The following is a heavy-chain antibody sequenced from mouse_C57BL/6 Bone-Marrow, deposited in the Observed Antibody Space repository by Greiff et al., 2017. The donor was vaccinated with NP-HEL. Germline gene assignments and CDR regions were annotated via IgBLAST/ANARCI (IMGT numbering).Heavy chain of an antibody. CDR1: GYTFTSYW. Sequence: QVQLQQPGAELVKPGASVKLSCKASGYTFTSYWMHWVKQRPGQGLEWIGMIHPNSGSTNYNEKFKSKATLTVDKSSSTAYMQLSSLTSEDSAVDYCASPIYYGNPYYLDYWGQGTTLTVSS. D-gene: IGHD2-1*01. CDR2: IHPNSGST. J-gene: IGHJ2*01. CDR3: ASPIYYGNPYYLDY. V-gene: IGHV1-64*01.